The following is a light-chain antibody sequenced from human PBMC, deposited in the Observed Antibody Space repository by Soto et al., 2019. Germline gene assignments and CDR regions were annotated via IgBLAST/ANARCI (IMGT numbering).Light chain of an antibody. V-gene: IGLV7-46*01. CDR2: DTT. Sequence: AVVPQEPSLTVFQGGTVTLTFGSSTGAVTSGHFPNWFQQKPSQAPRTLIYDTTNTHSWTPARFSGSLLGDKAGLTLSGAQNEHGAEYCCLLFYSGVRVFGGGTKHTVL. CDR3: LLFYSGVRV. J-gene: IGLJ2*01. CDR1: TGAVTSGHF.